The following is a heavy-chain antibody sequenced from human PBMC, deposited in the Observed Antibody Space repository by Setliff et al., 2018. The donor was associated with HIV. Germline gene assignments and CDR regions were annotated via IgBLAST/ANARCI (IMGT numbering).Heavy chain of an antibody. CDR1: GYTFTGYY. V-gene: IGHV1-2*04. D-gene: IGHD3-22*01. CDR2: INPNSGGT. J-gene: IGHJ4*02. CDR3: ARDLGYYDSSGYYY. Sequence: ASVKVSCKASGYTFTGYYMHWVRQAPGQGLEWMGWINPNSGGTNYAQKVQGWVTMTRDTSISTAYMELSRLRSDDTAVYYCARDLGYYDSSGYYYWGQGTLVTVSS.